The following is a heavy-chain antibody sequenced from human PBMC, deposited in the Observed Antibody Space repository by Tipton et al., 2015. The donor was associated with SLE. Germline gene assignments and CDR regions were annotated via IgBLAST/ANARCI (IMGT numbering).Heavy chain of an antibody. CDR3: ARNLRQLVPNSQNY. V-gene: IGHV4-34*01. CDR2: INHSGST. CDR1: GGSFSGYY. J-gene: IGHJ4*02. D-gene: IGHD6-6*01. Sequence: TLSLTCAVYGGSFSGYYWSWIRQPPGKGLEWIGEINHSGSTICNPSLVSRVTISVDTSKNQFSLKLSSVTAADTAVYYCARNLRQLVPNSQNYWGQGTLVTVSS.